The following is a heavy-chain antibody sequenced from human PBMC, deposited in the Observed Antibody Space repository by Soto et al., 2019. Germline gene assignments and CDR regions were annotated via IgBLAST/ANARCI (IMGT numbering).Heavy chain of an antibody. D-gene: IGHD3-16*01. CDR2: IKHDGSQL. CDR3: ARVVSWGWFDP. Sequence: EVQLVGSGGGLVQPGESLRLSCAASGFSFSTYWMGWVRQAPGKGLEWVANIKHDGSQLYYVDSVKGRFSISRNNAKNSLYLQMDSLRTEDTAVYFCARVVSWGWFDPWGQGTLVTVSS. V-gene: IGHV3-7*04. J-gene: IGHJ5*01. CDR1: GFSFSTYW.